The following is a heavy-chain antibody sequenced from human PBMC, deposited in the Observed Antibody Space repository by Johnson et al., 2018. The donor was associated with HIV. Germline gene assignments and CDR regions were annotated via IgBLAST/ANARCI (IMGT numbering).Heavy chain of an antibody. V-gene: IGHV3-30*04. CDR1: GFTFSSYA. D-gene: IGHD1-26*01. J-gene: IGHJ3*02. Sequence: QVQLVESGGDLVQPGGSLRLSCAASGFTFSSYAMHWVRQAPGKGLEWVAVISYDGSNKYYADSVKGRFTISRDNSKNTLYLQMNSLRAEDTAVYYCARDSPRIVGVPDAFDIWGQGTMVIVSS. CDR2: ISYDGSNK. CDR3: ARDSPRIVGVPDAFDI.